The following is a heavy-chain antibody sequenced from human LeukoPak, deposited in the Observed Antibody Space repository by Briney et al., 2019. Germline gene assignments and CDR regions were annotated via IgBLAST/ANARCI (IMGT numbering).Heavy chain of an antibody. Sequence: SETLSLTCTVSGGSISSGPYYWGWIRQPPGKGLEWIGNIYYGENTYYNPSLKSRVTIPIDTSKNQFYLKLSSLTAADTAVYYCARRDDSSGYHKIFDYWGLGTLVTVSS. CDR3: ARRDDSSGYHKIFDY. V-gene: IGHV4-39*01. CDR1: GGSISSGPYY. J-gene: IGHJ4*02. CDR2: IYYGENT. D-gene: IGHD3-22*01.